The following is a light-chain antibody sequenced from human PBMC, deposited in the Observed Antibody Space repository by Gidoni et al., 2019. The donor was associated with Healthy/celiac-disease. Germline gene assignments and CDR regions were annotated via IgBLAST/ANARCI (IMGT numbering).Light chain of an antibody. V-gene: IGKV1-5*03. CDR3: QQYNSYSRT. CDR2: KAS. J-gene: IGKJ1*01. CDR1: QSISSW. Sequence: DIQMTKSPSTLSASVGDSVTITCRASQSISSWLAWYQQKPGKAPKLLIYKASSLESGVPSRVSGSGSGTEFTLTISSLQPDDFATYYCQQYNSYSRTFGQGTKVEIK.